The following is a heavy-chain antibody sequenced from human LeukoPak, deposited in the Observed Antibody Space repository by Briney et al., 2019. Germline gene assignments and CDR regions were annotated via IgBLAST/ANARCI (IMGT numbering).Heavy chain of an antibody. CDR1: GYTFTSYY. J-gene: IGHJ4*02. CDR2: INPSGGST. CDR3: ARAGYSGYDLYYFDY. V-gene: IGHV1-46*01. D-gene: IGHD5-12*01. Sequence: GASVKVSCKASGYTFTSYYMHWVRQAPGQGLEWMGIINPSGGSTSYAQKFQGRVTMTRDMSTSTVYMELSSLRSEDTAVYYCARAGYSGYDLYYFDYWGQGTLVTVSS.